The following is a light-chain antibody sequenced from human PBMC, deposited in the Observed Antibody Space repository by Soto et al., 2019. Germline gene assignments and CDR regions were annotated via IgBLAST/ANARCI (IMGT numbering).Light chain of an antibody. CDR2: EVS. J-gene: IGLJ3*02. CDR3: SSYADGSTLGV. V-gene: IGLV2-23*02. CDR1: SSDVGSYNV. Sequence: QSALTQPASVSGSPGQSITISCTGTSSDVGSYNVVSWFQQHPDKAPKLMIYEVSKRPSGVSYRFSGSKSGNTASLTISGLQPEDEADYYCSSYADGSTLGVFGGGTKVTVL.